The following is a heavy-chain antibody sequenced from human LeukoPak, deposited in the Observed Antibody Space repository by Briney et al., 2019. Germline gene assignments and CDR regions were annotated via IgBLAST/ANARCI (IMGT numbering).Heavy chain of an antibody. CDR1: GGSISRYY. V-gene: IGHV4-59*01. CDR2: IYYSGST. Sequence: ASETLSLTCTVSGGSISRYYWSWIRQPPGKGLEWIGYIYYSGSTNYNPSLKSRVTISVDTSKNQFSLKLSSVTAADTAVYYCARDRDYGDYGFDYWGQGTLVTVSS. D-gene: IGHD4-17*01. J-gene: IGHJ4*02. CDR3: ARDRDYGDYGFDY.